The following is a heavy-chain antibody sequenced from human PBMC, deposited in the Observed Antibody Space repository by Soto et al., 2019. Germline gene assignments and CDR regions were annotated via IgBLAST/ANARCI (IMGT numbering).Heavy chain of an antibody. V-gene: IGHV3-49*05. Sequence: EVQLVESGGGLVKPGRSLRLSCTASGFTFGDYAMSWFRQAPGKGLEWVGVIRSKAYGGTTEYAASVKGRFTISRDDSKSIAYLQMNSLKTEDTAVYYCTRDFYDILTGYYHREYYFDYWGQGTLVTVSS. CDR2: IRSKAYGGTT. CDR3: TRDFYDILTGYYHREYYFDY. CDR1: GFTFGDYA. D-gene: IGHD3-9*01. J-gene: IGHJ4*02.